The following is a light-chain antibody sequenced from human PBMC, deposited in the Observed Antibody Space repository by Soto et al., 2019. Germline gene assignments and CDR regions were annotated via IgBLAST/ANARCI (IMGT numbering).Light chain of an antibody. CDR3: GSWDSSLSADV. Sequence: QSVLTQPPSVSAARGQKVTIPGSGSSSNIGGNSVSWYQQLPGTAPKLLIYDDNKRPSGIPDRFSGSKSGTSATLGITGFQTGDEADYYCGSWDSSLSADVFGTGTKVTVL. J-gene: IGLJ1*01. V-gene: IGLV1-51*01. CDR2: DDN. CDR1: SSNIGGNS.